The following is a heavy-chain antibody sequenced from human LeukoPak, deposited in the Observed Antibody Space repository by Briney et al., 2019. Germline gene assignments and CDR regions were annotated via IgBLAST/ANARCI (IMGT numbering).Heavy chain of an antibody. D-gene: IGHD3-3*01. CDR1: GFTFSSYW. CDR2: IKQDGSEK. CDR3: ARDYDFWSGYHGAPVYYMDV. J-gene: IGHJ6*03. V-gene: IGHV3-7*01. Sequence: GGSLRLSCAASGFTFSSYWMSWVRQAPGKGLEWVANIKQDGSEKYYVDSVKGRFTISRDNSKNTLYLQMNSLRAEDTAVYYCARDYDFWSGYHGAPVYYMDVWGKGTTVTVSS.